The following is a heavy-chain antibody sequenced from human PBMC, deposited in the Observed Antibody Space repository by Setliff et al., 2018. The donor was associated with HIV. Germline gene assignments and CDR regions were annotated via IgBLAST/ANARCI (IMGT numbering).Heavy chain of an antibody. CDR2: IIPILDVA. D-gene: IGHD3-3*01. Sequence: SVKVSCKASRSTFNSHTINWVRQAPGQGLDWMGRIIPILDVANYAQRFQGKVTMTADKSTSTAYMELTSLRFDDTAMYYCVRGVQSPPHYPYYYMDVWGEGTMVTV. V-gene: IGHV1-69*02. CDR3: VRGVQSPPHYPYYYMDV. CDR1: RSTFNSHT. J-gene: IGHJ6*03.